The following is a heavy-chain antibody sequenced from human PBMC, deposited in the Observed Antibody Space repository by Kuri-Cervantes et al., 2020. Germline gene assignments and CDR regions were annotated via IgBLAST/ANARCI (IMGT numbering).Heavy chain of an antibody. V-gene: IGHV3-30*02. CDR3: AKAPVVAATLSHFDY. J-gene: IGHJ4*02. CDR2: IWYDGSNK. D-gene: IGHD2-15*01. CDR1: GFTFSSYG. Sequence: GESLKISCAASGFTFSSYGMHWVRQAPGKGLEWVAVIWYDGSNKYYADSVKGRFTISRDTSKNTLYLQMNSPRGEDTAIYYCAKAPVVAATLSHFDYWGQGTLVTVSS.